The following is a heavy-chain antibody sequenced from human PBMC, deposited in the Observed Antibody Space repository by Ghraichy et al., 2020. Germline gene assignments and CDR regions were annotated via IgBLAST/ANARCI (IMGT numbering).Heavy chain of an antibody. V-gene: IGHV6-1*01. D-gene: IGHD3-10*01. CDR1: GDSVSSNTAA. J-gene: IGHJ6*02. CDR3: AREVGDSVRGKDI. CDR2: TYYRSKWYN. Sequence: SQTLSLTCAISGDSVSSNTAAWNWIRQSPSRGLEWLGRTYYRSKWYNDYAVSVRSRISITADTSRNQFSLQLNSVTPDDSAVYYCAREVGDSVRGKDIWGQGTTVTVSS.